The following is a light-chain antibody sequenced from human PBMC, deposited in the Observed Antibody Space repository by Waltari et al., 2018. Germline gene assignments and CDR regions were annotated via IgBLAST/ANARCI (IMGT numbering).Light chain of an antibody. CDR1: QNLRSY. Sequence: DIQMTQSPSSLSASVGDRVTITCRASQNLRSYLNWYQQKPGKAPNLLIYAASNLQSGMPSRFSGGGCGTDFTLTISSLQPEDSATYYCQQSYSSPPHTFGQGTKLEIK. CDR2: AAS. J-gene: IGKJ2*01. V-gene: IGKV1-39*01. CDR3: QQSYSSPPHT.